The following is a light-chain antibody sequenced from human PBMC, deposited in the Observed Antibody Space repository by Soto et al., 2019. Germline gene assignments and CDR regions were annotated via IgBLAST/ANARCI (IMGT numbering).Light chain of an antibody. V-gene: IGLV1-47*01. CDR3: ATWDDSLSGVV. CDR2: RNN. CDR1: SSNLGSNY. Sequence: QPVLTQPPSASGTPGQRVTISCSGSSSNLGSNYVYWYQQLPGTAPKLLIYRNNQRPSGVPDRFSGYKSGTSTSLAISGLRSEDEADYHCATWDDSLSGVVFGGGTKVTVL. J-gene: IGLJ2*01.